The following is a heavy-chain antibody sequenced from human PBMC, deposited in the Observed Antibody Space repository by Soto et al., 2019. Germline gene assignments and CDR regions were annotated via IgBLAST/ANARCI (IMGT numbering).Heavy chain of an antibody. CDR2: ISGSGGST. D-gene: IGHD2-15*01. J-gene: IGHJ4*02. CDR3: ARGPGYCSGGSCYQPQY. Sequence: GGSLRLSCAASGFTFSSYAMSWVRQAPGKGLEWVSAISGSGGSTYYADSVKGRFTISRDNSKNTLYLQMNSLRAEDTAVYYCARGPGYCSGGSCYQPQYWGQGTLVTVSS. V-gene: IGHV3-23*01. CDR1: GFTFSSYA.